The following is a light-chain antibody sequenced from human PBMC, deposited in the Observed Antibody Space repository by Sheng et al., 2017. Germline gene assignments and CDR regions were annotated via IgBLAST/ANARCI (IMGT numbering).Light chain of an antibody. V-gene: IGKV1-27*01. CDR3: QKYNSALGGFT. Sequence: DIQMTQSPSSLSASVGDRVTITCRASQGISNYLAWYQQKPGKVPKLLIYAASTLQSGVPSRFSGSGSGTDFTLTISSLQPEDVATYYCQKYNSALGGFTFGPGTESRISN. CDR2: AAS. CDR1: QGISNY. J-gene: IGKJ3*01.